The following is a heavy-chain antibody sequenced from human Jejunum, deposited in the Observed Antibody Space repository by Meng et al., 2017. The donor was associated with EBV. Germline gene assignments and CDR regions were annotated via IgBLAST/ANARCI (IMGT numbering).Heavy chain of an antibody. D-gene: IGHD6-19*01. CDR2: VNPDGSTT. Sequence: EVQLVESGGGLVQPGGVLRLSCAAYGYTFSSYWMHWVRQVPGEGLMWVSRVNPDGSTTNYADSVKGRFSISRDNAKNTLYLQMNSLTGEDTAVYYCARGASSGYKIDYWGQGILVTVSS. J-gene: IGHJ4*02. V-gene: IGHV3-74*01. CDR1: GYTFSSYW. CDR3: ARGASSGYKIDY.